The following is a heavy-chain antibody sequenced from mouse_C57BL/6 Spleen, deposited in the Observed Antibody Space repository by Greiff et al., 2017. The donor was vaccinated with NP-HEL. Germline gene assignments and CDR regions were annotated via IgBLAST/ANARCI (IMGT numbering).Heavy chain of an antibody. J-gene: IGHJ3*01. D-gene: IGHD2-4*01. CDR1: GYTFTSYC. Sequence: VQLQQSGAELAKPGESVKLSCKASGYTFTSYCMHWIKQRPGKGLEWIGYINPSSDYTKYNQKFKDKVILTADKSSSTAYMQLSSLTYEDSAVYYCARRDYDRTWFAYWGQGTLVTVSA. CDR2: INPSSDYT. V-gene: IGHV1-7*01. CDR3: ARRDYDRTWFAY.